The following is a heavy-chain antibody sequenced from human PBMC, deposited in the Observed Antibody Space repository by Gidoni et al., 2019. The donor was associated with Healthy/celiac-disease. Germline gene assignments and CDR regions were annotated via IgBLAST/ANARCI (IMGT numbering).Heavy chain of an antibody. D-gene: IGHD4-17*01. CDR1: RYTFTSYY. Sequence: QVQLVQSGAEVKKPGASVKVSCKSSRYTFTSYYMHWVRQAPGKGLEWMGITNPSGGSTSYAQKFQGRVSMTRDTSTSTVYMELSSLRAEDTAVYYCARGATVTTHFDYWGQGTLVTVSS. V-gene: IGHV1-46*01. CDR2: TNPSGGST. J-gene: IGHJ4*02. CDR3: ARGATVTTHFDY.